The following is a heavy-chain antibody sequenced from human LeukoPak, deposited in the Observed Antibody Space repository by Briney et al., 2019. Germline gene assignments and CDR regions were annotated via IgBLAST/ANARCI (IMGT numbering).Heavy chain of an antibody. J-gene: IGHJ5*02. CDR1: GGSISSGGYY. D-gene: IGHD3-16*01. CDR2: IYYSGST. V-gene: IGHV4-31*03. CDR3: ARHRITFGGVTTGFDP. Sequence: SQTLSLTCTVSGGSISSGGYYWSWIRQHPGKGLEWIGYIYYSGSTYYNPSLKSRVTVSVDTSKNQFSLKLSSVTAADTAVYYCARHRITFGGVTTGFDPWGQGTLVTVSS.